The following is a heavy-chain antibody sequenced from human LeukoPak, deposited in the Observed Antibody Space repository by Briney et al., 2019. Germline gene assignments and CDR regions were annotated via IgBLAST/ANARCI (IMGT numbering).Heavy chain of an antibody. V-gene: IGHV3-72*01. CDR2: SRDKAKSYST. CDR1: GFTFSSYS. J-gene: IGHJ4*02. CDR3: ARRSNTYYTFDY. Sequence: GGSLRLSCAASGFTFSSYSMNWVRQAPGKGLEWLARSRDKAKSYSTEHAASVKGRFTISRDNSKNSLYLQMNSLKTEDTAVYYCARRSNTYYTFDYWGQGTLVTVSS. D-gene: IGHD2-2*01.